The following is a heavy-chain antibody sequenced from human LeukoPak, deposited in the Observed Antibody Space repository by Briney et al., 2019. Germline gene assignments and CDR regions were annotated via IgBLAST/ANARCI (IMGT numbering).Heavy chain of an antibody. J-gene: IGHJ4*02. Sequence: GGSLRLSCAASGFTFSSYAMHWVRQAPGKGLEWVAVISYDGSNKYYADSVKGRFTISRDNAKNSLYLQMNSLRAEDTAVYYCARVGHTGAADIDYWGQGTLVTVSS. V-gene: IGHV3-30-3*01. CDR2: ISYDGSNK. CDR3: ARVGHTGAADIDY. CDR1: GFTFSSYA. D-gene: IGHD6-13*01.